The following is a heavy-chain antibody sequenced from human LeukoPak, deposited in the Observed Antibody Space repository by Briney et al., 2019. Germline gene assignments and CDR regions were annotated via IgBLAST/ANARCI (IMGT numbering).Heavy chain of an antibody. CDR1: GFSFSRVW. J-gene: IGHJ4*01. CDR3: VKEGY. CDR2: IKLDGSEK. V-gene: IGHV3-7*01. Sequence: GGSLRLSCAASGFSFSRVWMSWVRQAPGKGPEWVASIKLDGSEKYYVDSVKGRFTISRDNAKNSLYLQMNTLRAEDTAVYYCVKEGYWGHGTLVTVSS.